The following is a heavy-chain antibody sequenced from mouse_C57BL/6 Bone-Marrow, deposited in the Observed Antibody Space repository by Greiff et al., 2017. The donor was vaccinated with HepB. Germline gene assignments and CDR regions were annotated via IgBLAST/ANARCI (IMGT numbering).Heavy chain of an antibody. CDR2: SRNKANDYTT. J-gene: IGHJ1*03. CDR1: GFTFSDFY. V-gene: IGHV7-1*01. Sequence: EVKVVESGGGLVQSGRSLRLSCATSGFTFSDFYMEWVRQAPGKGLEWIAASRNKANDYTTEYSASVKGRFIVSRYTSQSILYLQMNALRAEDTAIYYCARDGNYWYFDVWGTGTTVTVSS. CDR3: ARDGNYWYFDV.